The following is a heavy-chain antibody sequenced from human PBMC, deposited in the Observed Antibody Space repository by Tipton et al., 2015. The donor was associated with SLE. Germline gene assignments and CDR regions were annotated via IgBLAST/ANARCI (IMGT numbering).Heavy chain of an antibody. D-gene: IGHD4-23*01. CDR2: IYRTGTP. Sequence: TLSLTCTLSGGSVSSSFDYWGWIRQPPGKGLEWIGNIYRTGTPFYNPSLKSRLTISVDPSRNQFSLKLNSVTAADTAVYYCARDPHYGGNSVFDPWGQGTLVTVSS. V-gene: IGHV4-39*07. CDR1: GGSVSSSFDY. J-gene: IGHJ5*02. CDR3: ARDPHYGGNSVFDP.